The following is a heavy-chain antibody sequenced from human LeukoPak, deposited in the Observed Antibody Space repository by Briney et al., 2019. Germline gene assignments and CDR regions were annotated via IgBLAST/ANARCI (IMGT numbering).Heavy chain of an antibody. CDR3: ASDREYSGYDRDY. CDR1: AFTLSSYA. D-gene: IGHD5-12*01. Sequence: PGGSLRLSCAASAFTLSSYAMSWVRQAPGKGLEWVSAISGSGGSTYYADSVKGRFTISRDNSKNTLYLQMNSLRAEDTAVYYCASDREYSGYDRDYWGQGTLVTVSS. J-gene: IGHJ4*02. CDR2: ISGSGGST. V-gene: IGHV3-23*01.